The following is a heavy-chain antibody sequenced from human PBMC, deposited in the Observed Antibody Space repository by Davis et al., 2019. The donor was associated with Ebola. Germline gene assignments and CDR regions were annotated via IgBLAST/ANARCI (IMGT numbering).Heavy chain of an antibody. CDR1: GFTFSSYA. Sequence: GESLKISCAASGFTFSSYAMHWVRQAPGKGLEWVAVISYDGSNKYYADSVKGRFTISRDNSKNTLYLQMNSLRAEDTAVYYCAKEGVAGAFDIWGQGTMVTVSS. D-gene: IGHD6-19*01. V-gene: IGHV3-30*04. CDR3: AKEGVAGAFDI. CDR2: ISYDGSNK. J-gene: IGHJ3*02.